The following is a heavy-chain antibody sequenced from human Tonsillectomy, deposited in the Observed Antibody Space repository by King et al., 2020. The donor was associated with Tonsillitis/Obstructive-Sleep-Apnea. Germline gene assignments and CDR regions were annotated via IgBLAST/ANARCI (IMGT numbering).Heavy chain of an antibody. D-gene: IGHD6-13*01. Sequence: VQLVESGGGVVQPGRSLRLSCAASGFTFSSYGMHWVRQAPGKRLEWVAVIWYDGSNKYYADSVKGRFTISRDNSKNTLYLQMNSLRAVDTAVYYCAGGRRCCIAAAGTFGYWGQGTLVTVSS. J-gene: IGHJ4*02. CDR2: IWYDGSNK. CDR3: AGGRRCCIAAAGTFGY. CDR1: GFTFSSYG. V-gene: IGHV3-33*01.